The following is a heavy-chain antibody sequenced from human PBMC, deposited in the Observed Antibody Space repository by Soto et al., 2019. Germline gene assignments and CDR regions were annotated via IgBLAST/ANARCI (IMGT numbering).Heavy chain of an antibody. CDR2: IDLSNSGT. CDR3: ERRTYTSGWRHYFDY. Sequence: GESLKISCKGFGYSFSNHWIGWVRQMPGKGLEWMGIIDLSNSGTRYSPSFQGQVAISADKSISTVYLQWSRLKASDTAMYYCERRTYTSGWRHYFDYWGQGTLVTVSS. J-gene: IGHJ4*02. CDR1: GYSFSNHW. D-gene: IGHD6-19*01. V-gene: IGHV5-51*01.